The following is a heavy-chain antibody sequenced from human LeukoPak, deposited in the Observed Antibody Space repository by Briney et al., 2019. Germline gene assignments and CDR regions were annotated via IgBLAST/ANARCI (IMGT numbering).Heavy chain of an antibody. J-gene: IGHJ4*02. CDR3: ARDDGDNAYDY. Sequence: PGGSLRLSCAASGFTYSSYAMIWVRQAPGKGLEWVSYISSTGTSIYYADSVKGRFTISRDNAKNSLYLQMNSLRAEDTAVYYCARDDGDNAYDYWGQGTLVTVSS. CDR1: GFTYSSYA. CDR2: ISSTGTSI. V-gene: IGHV3-48*01. D-gene: IGHD4-17*01.